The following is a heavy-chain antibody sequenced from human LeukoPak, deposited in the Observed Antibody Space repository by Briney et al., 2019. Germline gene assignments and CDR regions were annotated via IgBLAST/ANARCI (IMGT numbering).Heavy chain of an antibody. CDR1: GGTFSSYA. D-gene: IGHD3-22*01. CDR2: IIPILGIA. V-gene: IGHV1-69*04. CDR3: ARDSWHYYDSSGYSDY. J-gene: IGHJ4*02. Sequence: SVKVSCKASGGTFSSYAISWVRRAPGQGLEWMGRIIPILGIANYAQKFQGRVTITADKSTSTAYMELSSLRSEDTAVYYCARDSWHYYDSSGYSDYWGQGTLVTVSS.